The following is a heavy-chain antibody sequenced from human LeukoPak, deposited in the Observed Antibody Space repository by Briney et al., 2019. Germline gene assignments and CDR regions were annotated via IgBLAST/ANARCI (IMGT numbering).Heavy chain of an antibody. D-gene: IGHD6-13*01. Sequence: VKVSCKASGGTFSSYAISWVRQAPGQGLEWMGGIIPIFGTANYAQKFQGRVTITTDESTSTAYMELSSLRSEDTAVYYCARYSSSWYVLDYWGQGTLVTVSS. V-gene: IGHV1-69*05. CDR1: GGTFSSYA. CDR3: ARYSSSWYVLDY. J-gene: IGHJ4*02. CDR2: IIPIFGTA.